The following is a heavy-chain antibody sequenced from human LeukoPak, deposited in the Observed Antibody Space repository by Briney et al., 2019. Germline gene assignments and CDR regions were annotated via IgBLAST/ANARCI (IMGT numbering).Heavy chain of an antibody. J-gene: IGHJ4*02. D-gene: IGHD3-22*01. CDR1: GYTFTDYG. Sequence: ASVKVSCKTSGYTFTDYGVTWVRQAPGQGLEWMAWISGLNGDRNYAQKIQDRVTVTRETSTSTSYIEVRSLRLDDTAIYFCARDTSYYAISDVDFWGQGTLVTVSS. CDR2: ISGLNGDR. V-gene: IGHV1-18*01. CDR3: ARDTSYYAISDVDF.